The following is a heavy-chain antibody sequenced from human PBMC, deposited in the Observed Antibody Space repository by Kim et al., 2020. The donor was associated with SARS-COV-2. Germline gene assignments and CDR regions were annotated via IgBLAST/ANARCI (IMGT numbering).Heavy chain of an antibody. J-gene: IGHJ6*01. CDR3: ARDGTIFGVAHGYGMDV. CDR2: IYHSGST. D-gene: IGHD3-3*01. V-gene: IGHV4-38-2*02. Sequence: SETLSLTCTVSGYSISSGYYWGWIRQPPGKGLEWIGSIYHSGSTYYNPSLKSRVTISVDTSKNQFSLKLSSVTAADTAVYYFARDGTIFGVAHGYGMDV. CDR1: GYSISSGYY.